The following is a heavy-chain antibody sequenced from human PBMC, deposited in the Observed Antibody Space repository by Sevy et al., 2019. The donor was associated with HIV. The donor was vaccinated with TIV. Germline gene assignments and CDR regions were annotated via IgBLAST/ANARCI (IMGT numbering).Heavy chain of an antibody. J-gene: IGHJ4*02. CDR1: GFIFSTYA. Sequence: GGSLRLSCVVSGFIFSTYAMSWVRQAPGKGLEWVSAISASGGTTYYADSVKGRFTISRDNSKNTLYLEMNSLRAEDTAVYYCAKRKGWGGGGGSFDYWGQGTLVTVSS. CDR2: ISASGGTT. CDR3: AKRKGWGGGGGSFDY. D-gene: IGHD3-16*01. V-gene: IGHV3-23*01.